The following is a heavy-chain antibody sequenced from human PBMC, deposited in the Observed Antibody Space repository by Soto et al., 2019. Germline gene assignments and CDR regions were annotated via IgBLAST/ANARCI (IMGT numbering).Heavy chain of an antibody. CDR2: INQSGST. CDR3: ARGGYDILTGLDY. CDR1: GGSFSGYY. J-gene: IGHJ4*02. D-gene: IGHD3-9*01. Sequence: PSETLSLTCAVYGGSFSGYYWSWIRQPPGKGLEWIGEINQSGSTNYNPSLKSRVTISVDTSKNQFSLKLSSVTAADTAVYYCARGGYDILTGLDYWGQGTLVTVSS. V-gene: IGHV4-34*01.